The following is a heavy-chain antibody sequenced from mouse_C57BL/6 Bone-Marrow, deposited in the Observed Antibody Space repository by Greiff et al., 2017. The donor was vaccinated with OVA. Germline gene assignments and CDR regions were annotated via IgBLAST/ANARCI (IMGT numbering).Heavy chain of an antibody. Sequence: QVQLQQSGAELVKPGASVKMSCKASGYTFTSYWITWVKQRPGQGLEWIGDIYPGSGSTNYNEKFKSKATLTVDTSSSTAYMQLSSLTSEDSAVYYCAREDYYYGSSWAWFAYWGQGTLVTVSA. J-gene: IGHJ3*01. CDR2: IYPGSGST. CDR3: AREDYYYGSSWAWFAY. V-gene: IGHV1-55*01. CDR1: GYTFTSYW. D-gene: IGHD1-1*01.